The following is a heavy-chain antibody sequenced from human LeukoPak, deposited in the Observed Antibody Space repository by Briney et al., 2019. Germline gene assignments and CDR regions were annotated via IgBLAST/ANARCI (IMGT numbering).Heavy chain of an antibody. J-gene: IGHJ5*02. CDR1: GGSISSSSYY. Sequence: SETLSLTCTVSGGSISSSSYYWGWIRQPPGKGLEWIGSIYYSGSTYYNPSLKSRVTISVDTSKNQFSLKLSSVTAADTAVYYCARHLVVPAAIAKYNWFDPWGQGTLVTVSS. CDR2: IYYSGST. V-gene: IGHV4-39*01. D-gene: IGHD2-2*02. CDR3: ARHLVVPAAIAKYNWFDP.